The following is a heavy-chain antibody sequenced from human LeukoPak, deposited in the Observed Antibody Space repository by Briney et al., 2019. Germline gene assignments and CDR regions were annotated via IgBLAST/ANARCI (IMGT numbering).Heavy chain of an antibody. J-gene: IGHJ4*02. V-gene: IGHV3-30*18. CDR2: ISPDGSSQ. D-gene: IGHD6-13*01. Sequence: PGGSLRLSCAASGFTFSRNGMHWVRQAPGKGLEWVSVISPDGSSQDYADSVKGRFTISRDNSENTVYLQMNGLRAEDTAVYYCAKDRSSSWSFDYWGQGTLVSVSS. CDR3: AKDRSSSWSFDY. CDR1: GFTFSRNG.